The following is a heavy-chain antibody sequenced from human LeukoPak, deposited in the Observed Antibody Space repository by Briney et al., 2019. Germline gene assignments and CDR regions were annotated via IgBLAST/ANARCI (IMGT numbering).Heavy chain of an antibody. Sequence: GGSLRLSCAASEFTFSSYGMHWVRQAPGEGLEWVAVIWYDGSNKYYADSVKGRFTISRDNSKNTLYLQMNSLRAEDTAVYYCARDVGIAARHMDVWGKGTTVTVSS. V-gene: IGHV3-33*01. CDR3: ARDVGIAARHMDV. CDR2: IWYDGSNK. D-gene: IGHD6-6*01. CDR1: EFTFSSYG. J-gene: IGHJ6*03.